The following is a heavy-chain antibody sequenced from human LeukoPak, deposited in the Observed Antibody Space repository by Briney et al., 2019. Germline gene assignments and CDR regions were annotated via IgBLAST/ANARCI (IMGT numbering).Heavy chain of an antibody. V-gene: IGHV3-23*01. CDR3: AKAGGSGSYSSYGMDV. J-gene: IGHJ6*02. CDR2: ISGSGGGT. D-gene: IGHD3-10*01. CDR1: GFTFSSYA. Sequence: GGSLRLSCAASGFTFSSYAMSWVRQAPGKGLEWVSAISGSGGGTYYADSVKGRFTISRDNSKNTLYLQMNSLRAEDTAVYYCAKAGGSGSYSSYGMDVWGQGTTVTVSS.